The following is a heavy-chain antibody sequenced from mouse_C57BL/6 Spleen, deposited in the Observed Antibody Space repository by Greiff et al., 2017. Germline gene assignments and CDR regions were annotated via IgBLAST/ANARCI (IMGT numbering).Heavy chain of an antibody. CDR3: ARPYYGDWYFDV. Sequence: EVHLVESGGGLVKPGGSLKLSCAASGFTFSDYGMHWVRQAPEKGLEWVAYISSGSSTIYYADTVKGRFTISRDNAKNTLFLQMTSLRSEDKAMYYCARPYYGDWYFDVWGTGTTVTVSS. J-gene: IGHJ1*03. V-gene: IGHV5-17*01. D-gene: IGHD2-10*01. CDR2: ISSGSSTI. CDR1: GFTFSDYG.